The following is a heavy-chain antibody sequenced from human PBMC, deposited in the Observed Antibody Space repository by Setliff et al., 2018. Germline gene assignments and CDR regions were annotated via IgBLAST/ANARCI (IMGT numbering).Heavy chain of an antibody. CDR2: AYAGGGT. CDR1: GGSTGVSEFY. V-gene: IGHV4-39*07. CDR3: AAGIKLGIFDS. Sequence: SETLSLTCTFSGGSTGVSEFYWGWVRQSPGKGLEWIGSAYAGGGTYYNPSLQSRITISVDTSQNHFSLSLTSMTAADTAVYHCAAGIKLGIFDSWGQGVLVTVSS. D-gene: IGHD3-16*01. J-gene: IGHJ4*02.